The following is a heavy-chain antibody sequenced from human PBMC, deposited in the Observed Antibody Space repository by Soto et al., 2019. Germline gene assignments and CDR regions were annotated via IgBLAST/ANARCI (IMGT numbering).Heavy chain of an antibody. CDR3: AKGYCSSTSCYLPDYYYYYMDV. CDR2: ISDNGGTT. CDR1: EFTFSNYA. Sequence: GGSLRLSCAASEFTFSNYAMSWVRQAPGKGLEWVSSISDNGGTTYYADSVKGRFTISRDNSKNTLYLQMNSLRAEDTAVYYCAKGYCSSTSCYLPDYYYYYMDVWGKGTTVTVSS. D-gene: IGHD2-2*01. V-gene: IGHV3-23*01. J-gene: IGHJ6*03.